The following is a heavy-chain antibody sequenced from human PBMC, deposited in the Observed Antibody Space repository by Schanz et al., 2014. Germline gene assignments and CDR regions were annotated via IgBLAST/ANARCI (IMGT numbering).Heavy chain of an antibody. J-gene: IGHJ3*02. CDR3: ARDIQYHYDTSGPVGAFDI. V-gene: IGHV1-46*01. CDR1: GYTFTTYY. Sequence: QVQLVQSGAEVKKPGASVKVSCKASGYTFTTYYIHWVRQAPGQGLEWMGIINPSGGTTKYAQRFQGRVTMTWDTSTSTVSMELSSLRSEDTAVYYCARDIQYHYDTSGPVGAFDIWGQGTVVTVSS. D-gene: IGHD3-22*01. CDR2: INPSGGTT.